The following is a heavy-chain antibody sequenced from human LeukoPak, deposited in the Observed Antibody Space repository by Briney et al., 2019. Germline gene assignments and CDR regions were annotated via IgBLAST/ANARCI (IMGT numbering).Heavy chain of an antibody. CDR2: INPNSGGT. V-gene: IGHV1-2*02. J-gene: IGHJ6*03. CDR1: GYTFTGYY. D-gene: IGHD6-13*01. CDR3: ARCDGSSWETYYYFYMDV. Sequence: ASVTVSCKASGYTFTGYYMHWVRQAPGQGLEWMGWINPNSGGTNYAQKFQGRVTMTRDTSISTAYMELSRLRSDDTAVYYCARCDGSSWETYYYFYMDVWGKRTTVTVSS.